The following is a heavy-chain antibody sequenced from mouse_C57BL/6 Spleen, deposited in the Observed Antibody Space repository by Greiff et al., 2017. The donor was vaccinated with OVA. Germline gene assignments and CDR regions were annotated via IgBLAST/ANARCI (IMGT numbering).Heavy chain of an antibody. CDR1: GYTFTSYW. V-gene: IGHV1-55*01. J-gene: IGHJ2*01. CDR2: IYPGSGST. Sequence: QVHVKPPGAELVKPGASVKMSCKASGYTFTSYWITWVKQRPGQGLEWIGDIYPGSGSTNYNEKFKSKATLTVDTSSSTAYMQLSSLTSEDSAVYYCARYWEVDYFDYWGQGTTLTVSS. CDR3: ARYWEVDYFDY. D-gene: IGHD4-1*01.